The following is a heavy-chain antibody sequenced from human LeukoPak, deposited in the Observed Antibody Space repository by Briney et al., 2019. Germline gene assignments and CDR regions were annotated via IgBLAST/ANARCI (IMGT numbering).Heavy chain of an antibody. CDR3: ERDRGGTGDFDY. CDR1: GYTFTSYA. V-gene: IGHV1-3*01. CDR2: INAGNGDT. D-gene: IGHD1-1*01. Sequence: ASAKVSCKASGYTFTSYAMHWVRRAPGQRLEWMGWINAGNGDTKYSQKFQGRVTIARDTSASTAYMELSSLRSEDTAVYYCERDRGGTGDFDYWGQGTLVTVSS. J-gene: IGHJ4*02.